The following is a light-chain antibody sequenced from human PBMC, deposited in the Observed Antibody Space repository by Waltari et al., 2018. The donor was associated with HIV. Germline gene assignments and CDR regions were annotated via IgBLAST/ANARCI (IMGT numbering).Light chain of an antibody. CDR1: QSVLYRSNNKNY. CDR3: QQYYSTPRT. J-gene: IGKJ1*01. V-gene: IGKV4-1*01. CDR2: WAS. Sequence: DIVMTQSPDSLAVSLGERATINCKSSQSVLYRSNNKNYLAWYQQKPGQPPKLVIYWASTRESGVPDRFSGSGSGTDFTLTISSLQAEDVAVYYCQQYYSTPRTFGQGTKVEIK.